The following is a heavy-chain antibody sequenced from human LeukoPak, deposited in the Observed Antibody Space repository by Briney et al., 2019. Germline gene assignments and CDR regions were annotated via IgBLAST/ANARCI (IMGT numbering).Heavy chain of an antibody. J-gene: IGHJ4*02. CDR2: INHSGST. Sequence: SETLSLTCAVYGGSFSGYYWSWLRQPPGKGLEWIGEINHSGSTNYNPSLKSRVTISVDTSKNQFSLKLSSVTAADTAVCYCARFHTYSDRYDFWSGYHHYFDYWGQGTLVTVSS. D-gene: IGHD3-3*01. V-gene: IGHV4-34*01. CDR3: ARFHTYSDRYDFWSGYHHYFDY. CDR1: GGSFSGYY.